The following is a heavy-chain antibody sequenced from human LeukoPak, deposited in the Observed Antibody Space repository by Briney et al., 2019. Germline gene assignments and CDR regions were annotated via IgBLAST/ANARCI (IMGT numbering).Heavy chain of an antibody. D-gene: IGHD3-22*01. J-gene: IGHJ5*02. CDR1: GGSFSGYY. CDR2: IYYSGST. V-gene: IGHV4-59*01. CDR3: ARDGTYYYDSSGYFGYDP. Sequence: PSETLSLTCAVYGGSFSGYYWSWIRQPPGKGLEWIGYIYYSGSTNYNPSLKSRVTISVDTSKNQFSLKLSSVTAADTAVYYCARDGTYYYDSSGYFGYDPWGQGTLVTVSS.